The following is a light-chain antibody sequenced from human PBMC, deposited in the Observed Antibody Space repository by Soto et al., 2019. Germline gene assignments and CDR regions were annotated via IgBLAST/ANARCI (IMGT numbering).Light chain of an antibody. CDR3: QQYNNWPST. J-gene: IGKJ1*01. CDR1: QSVSSN. CDR2: RAS. Sequence: EIVMTQSPATLSVSPGERATLSCRASQSVSSNLAWYQQKTGQAPRLLIYRASTRATGIPARFSGSGSGTEFTLTISSLQSEDFAVYSCQQYNNWPSTFGQGTKVDI. V-gene: IGKV3-15*01.